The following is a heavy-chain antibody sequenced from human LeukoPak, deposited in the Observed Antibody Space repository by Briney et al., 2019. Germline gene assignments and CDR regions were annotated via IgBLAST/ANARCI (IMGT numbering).Heavy chain of an antibody. CDR3: AREYCTNGVWSLDY. CDR2: IYYSGST. Sequence: KPSETLSLTCTVSGGSISSSSYYWGWIRQPPGKGLEWIGSIYYSGSTYYNPSLKSRVTISVDTSKNQFSLKLSSVTAADTAVYYCAREYCTNGVWSLDYWGQGTLVTVSS. CDR1: GGSISSSSYY. D-gene: IGHD2-8*01. V-gene: IGHV4-39*07. J-gene: IGHJ4*02.